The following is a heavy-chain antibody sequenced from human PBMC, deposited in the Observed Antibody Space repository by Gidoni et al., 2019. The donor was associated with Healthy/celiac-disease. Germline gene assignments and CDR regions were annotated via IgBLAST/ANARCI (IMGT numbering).Heavy chain of an antibody. CDR3: AKASRFLEWLLYQYGDAFDI. D-gene: IGHD3-3*01. V-gene: IGHV3-23*01. Sequence: EVQLLESGGGLVQPGGSLRLSCAASGFTFSSYAMSWVRQAPGKGLEWVSAISGSGGSTYYADSVKGRFTISRDNSKNTLYLQMNSLRAEDTAVYYCAKASRFLEWLLYQYGDAFDIWGQGTMVTVSS. J-gene: IGHJ3*02. CDR1: GFTFSSYA. CDR2: ISGSGGST.